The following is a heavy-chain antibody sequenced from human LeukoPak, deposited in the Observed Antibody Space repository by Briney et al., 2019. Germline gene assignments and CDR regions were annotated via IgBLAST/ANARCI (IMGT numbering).Heavy chain of an antibody. CDR1: GFAFTKSW. D-gene: IGHD3-22*01. CDR2: IKSKTDGAAT. CDR3: TRVRPSYYNSSGHY. V-gene: IGHV3-15*01. J-gene: IGHJ4*02. Sequence: GGSLRLSCSASGFAFTKSWMSWVGQAPGKGLEWVGRIKSKTDGAATDFAAPVKGRFSISTDASKDTLYLHMNDLKTEDTGIYFCTRVRPSYYNSSGHYWGQGTLVTVSS.